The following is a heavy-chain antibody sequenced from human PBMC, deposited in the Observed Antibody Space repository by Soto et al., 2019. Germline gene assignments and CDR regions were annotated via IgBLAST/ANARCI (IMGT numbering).Heavy chain of an antibody. CDR2: INHSGST. D-gene: IGHD1-26*01. J-gene: IGHJ6*02. Sequence: PSETLSLTCAVYGGSFSGYYWSWIRQPPGKGLEWIGEINHSGSTNYNPSLKSRVTISVDTSKNQFSLKLSSVTAADTAVYYCARGFIWEGELLYYYGMDVWGQATTVTVSS. V-gene: IGHV4-34*01. CDR3: ARGFIWEGELLYYYGMDV. CDR1: GGSFSGYY.